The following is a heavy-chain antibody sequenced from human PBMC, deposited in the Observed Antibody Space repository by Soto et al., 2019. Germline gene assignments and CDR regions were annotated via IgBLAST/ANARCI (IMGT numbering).Heavy chain of an antibody. CDR3: ARDRGMATIHDYSFDY. D-gene: IGHD4-4*01. Sequence: QVQLVQSGAEVKKPGSSVKVSCKASGGTFSSYAISWVRQAPGQGLEWMGGIIPIFGTANYAQKFQGRVTITADESTSTAYMELSSPRSEDTAVYYCARDRGMATIHDYSFDYWGQGTLVTVSS. CDR1: GGTFSSYA. V-gene: IGHV1-69*12. CDR2: IIPIFGTA. J-gene: IGHJ4*02.